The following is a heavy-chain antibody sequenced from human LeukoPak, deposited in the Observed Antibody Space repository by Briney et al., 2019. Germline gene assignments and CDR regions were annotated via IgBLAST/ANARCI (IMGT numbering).Heavy chain of an antibody. J-gene: IGHJ6*02. CDR1: GFTFDDYA. CDR2: ISWSSGSI. V-gene: IGHV3-9*01. Sequence: GGSLRLSCAASGFTFDDYAMHWVRQAPGKGLEWVSGISWSSGSIGYADSVKGRFTISRDNAKNSLYLQMNSLRAEDTALYYCAKDQASGYCSGGSCYPYYYGMDVWGQGTTVTVSS. CDR3: AKDQASGYCSGGSCYPYYYGMDV. D-gene: IGHD2-15*01.